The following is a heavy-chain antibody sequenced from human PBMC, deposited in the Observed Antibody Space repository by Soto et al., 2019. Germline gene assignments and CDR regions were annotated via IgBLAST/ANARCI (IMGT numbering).Heavy chain of an antibody. Sequence: GGSLRLSCAASGFTFSSYWMSWVRQAPGKGLEWVANIKQDGSEKYYVDSVKGPFTISRDNAKNSLYLQMNSLRAEDTAVYYCARVSSSWYTIYYYYYMDVWGKGTTVTVSS. CDR1: GFTFSSYW. CDR2: IKQDGSEK. V-gene: IGHV3-7*01. CDR3: ARVSSSWYTIYYYYYMDV. J-gene: IGHJ6*03. D-gene: IGHD6-13*01.